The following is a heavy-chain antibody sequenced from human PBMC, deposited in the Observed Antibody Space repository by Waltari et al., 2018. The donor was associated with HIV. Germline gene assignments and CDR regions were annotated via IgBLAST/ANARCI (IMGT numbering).Heavy chain of an antibody. CDR2: IYHSGYS. CDR1: GGSISTYY. CDR3: ARGDAPLVHSPSDPFHF. J-gene: IGHJ3*01. V-gene: IGHV4-59*01. D-gene: IGHD2-8*02. Sequence: QVQLQESGPGLVKPSETLSLTCTVSGGSISTYYWHWIRRSPGKGLALIGFIYHSGYSNCCPSLKSRVTMSVDTSPTQFSLTLNSVPTADTAVYFCARGDAPLVHSPSDPFHFWGQGTLVAVSS.